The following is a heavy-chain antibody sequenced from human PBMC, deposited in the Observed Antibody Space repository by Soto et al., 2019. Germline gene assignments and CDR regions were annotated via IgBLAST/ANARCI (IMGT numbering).Heavy chain of an antibody. J-gene: IGHJ6*02. Sequence: SETLSLTCTVSGGSISSYYWSWIRQPPGKGLEWIGYIYYSGSTNYNPSLKSRVTISVDTSKNQFSLKLSSVTAADTAVYYCARDRYDYVGGYYYGMDVWGQGTTVTVSS. CDR1: GGSISSYY. CDR3: ARDRYDYVGGYYYGMDV. D-gene: IGHD3-16*01. V-gene: IGHV4-59*01. CDR2: IYYSGST.